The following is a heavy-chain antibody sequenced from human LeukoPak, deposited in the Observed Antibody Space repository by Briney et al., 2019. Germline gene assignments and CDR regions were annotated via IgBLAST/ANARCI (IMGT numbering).Heavy chain of an antibody. CDR1: GGSFSSSY. CDR2: IHNSGRT. J-gene: IGHJ4*02. CDR3: ARHGTISSESYFDY. V-gene: IGHV4-59*08. Sequence: SETLSLTCTVSGGSFSSSYWSWIRQSPGKGLEWIGYIHNSGRTNYNPSLKSRVTGFVDTSKNQVSLRLSSVTAADTAVYYCARHGTISSESYFDYWGQGALVTVSS. D-gene: IGHD1-14*01.